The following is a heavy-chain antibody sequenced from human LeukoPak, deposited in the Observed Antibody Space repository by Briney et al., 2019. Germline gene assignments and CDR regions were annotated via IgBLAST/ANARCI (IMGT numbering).Heavy chain of an antibody. Sequence: PSETLSLTCTVSGGSISGNSYYWGWIRQPPGKGLEWIVSIFYTGTTYSNPPLKSRVTKSVDTSNNQLSLKLSSVTAADTAVYYCARVIENWFDLWGQGIVVTVSS. CDR1: GGSISGNSYY. CDR2: IFYTGTT. CDR3: ARVIENWFDL. J-gene: IGHJ5*02. V-gene: IGHV4-39*02.